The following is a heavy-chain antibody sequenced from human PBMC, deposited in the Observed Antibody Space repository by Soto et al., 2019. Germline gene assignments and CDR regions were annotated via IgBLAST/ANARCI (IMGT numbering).Heavy chain of an antibody. CDR2: SNSDGSGK. D-gene: IGHD4-17*01. J-gene: IGHJ6*02. CDR1: GSTFCCNG. V-gene: IGHV3-74*01. Sequence: GGSLRLSCAAAGSTFCCNGIHLLRQGPGKGLVWVSHSNSDGSGKKYADSVKGRFTISRDNPKNTVYLQPNSLRADDTAVYYCARAAPSNYGSNSALEYWRDGTT. CDR3: ARAAPSNYGSNSALEY.